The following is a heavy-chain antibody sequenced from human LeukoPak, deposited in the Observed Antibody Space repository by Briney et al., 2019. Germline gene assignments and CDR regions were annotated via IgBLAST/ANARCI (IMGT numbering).Heavy chain of an antibody. CDR1: GGTFSSYA. CDR3: ARALRINWYFDL. D-gene: IGHD3-16*01. Sequence: SVTVSCKASGGTFSSYAISWVRQAPGQGLEWMGGIIPIFGTANYAQKFQGRVTITADESTSTAYMELSSLRSEDTAVYYCARALRINWYFDLWGRGTLVTVSS. V-gene: IGHV1-69*13. CDR2: IIPIFGTA. J-gene: IGHJ2*01.